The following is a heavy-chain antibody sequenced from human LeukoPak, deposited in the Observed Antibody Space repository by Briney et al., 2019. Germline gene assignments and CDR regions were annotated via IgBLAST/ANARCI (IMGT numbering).Heavy chain of an antibody. J-gene: IGHJ4*02. CDR3: ARVYCGGDCYAIDY. CDR1: GGSISSSNW. D-gene: IGHD2-21*02. V-gene: IGHV4-4*02. Sequence: PSETLSLTCAVSGGSISSSNWWSWVRQPPGKGLEWIGEIYHSGSTNYNPSLKSRVTISVDKSKNQFSLKLSSVTAADTAVHYCARVYCGGDCYAIDYWGQGTLVTVSS. CDR2: IYHSGST.